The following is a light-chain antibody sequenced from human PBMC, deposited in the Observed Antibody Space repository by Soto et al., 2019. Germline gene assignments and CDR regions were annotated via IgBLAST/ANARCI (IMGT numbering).Light chain of an antibody. CDR1: QSVSSSY. Sequence: EIVLTQSPGTLSLSPGERATLSCRASQSVSSSYLAWYQQKPGQAPRLLIYDASSRATGIPDRFSGSGSGTDFTLTISGLEPEDFAVYYCQHYDSSRTFGQGTKVEIK. J-gene: IGKJ1*01. CDR2: DAS. V-gene: IGKV3-20*01. CDR3: QHYDSSRT.